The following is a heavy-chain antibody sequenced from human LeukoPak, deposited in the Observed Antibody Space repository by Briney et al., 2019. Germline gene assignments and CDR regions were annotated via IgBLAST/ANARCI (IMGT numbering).Heavy chain of an antibody. V-gene: IGHV3-21*01. Sequence: GGTLRLSCAASGFTFSSYSMNWVRQAPGKGLEWVSSISSSSSYIYYADSVKGRFTISRDNAKNSLYLQMNSLRAEDTAVYYCARDGDYPINFDYWGQGTPVTVSS. CDR3: ARDGDYPINFDY. D-gene: IGHD4-17*01. CDR1: GFTFSSYS. CDR2: ISSSSSYI. J-gene: IGHJ4*02.